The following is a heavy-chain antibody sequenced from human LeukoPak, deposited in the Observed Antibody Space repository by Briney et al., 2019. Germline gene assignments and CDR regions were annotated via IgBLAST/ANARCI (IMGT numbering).Heavy chain of an antibody. CDR2: ISSSSSYI. J-gene: IGHJ6*02. Sequence: GGSLRLSCAASGFTFSGYSMNWVRQAPGKGLEWVSSISSSSSYIYYADSVKGRFTISRDNAKNSLYLQMNSLRAEDTAVYYCARDRDLYSSHPDVWGQGTTVTVSS. CDR3: ARDRDLYSSHPDV. V-gene: IGHV3-21*01. CDR1: GFTFSGYS. D-gene: IGHD6-13*01.